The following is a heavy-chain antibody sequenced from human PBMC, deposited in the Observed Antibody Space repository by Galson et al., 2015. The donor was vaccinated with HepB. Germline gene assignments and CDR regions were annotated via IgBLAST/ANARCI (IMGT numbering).Heavy chain of an antibody. V-gene: IGHV1-69*04. D-gene: IGHD3-10*01. Sequence: SVKVSCKASGGTFSSYAISWVRQAPGQGLEWMGRIIPILGIANYAQKFQGRVTITADKSTSTAYMELSSLRSEDTAVYYCAREASDMVRGVMGYYYYYYGMDVWGQGTTVTVSS. CDR3: AREASDMVRGVMGYYYYYYGMDV. CDR1: GGTFSSYA. CDR2: IIPILGIA. J-gene: IGHJ6*02.